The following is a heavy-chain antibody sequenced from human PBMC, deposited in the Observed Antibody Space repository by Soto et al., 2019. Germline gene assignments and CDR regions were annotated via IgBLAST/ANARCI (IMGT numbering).Heavy chain of an antibody. V-gene: IGHV1-2*02. Sequence: ASVKVSFKATGYTFSGYYMHWVRQAPGQGLEWMGWINPKSGGTYYLQKFQGRVTMTRDTSISSAYMELSRLSFDDTATYYCARGNSGDDDEFDYWGQGTPVTVSS. CDR1: GYTFSGYY. CDR2: INPKSGGT. D-gene: IGHD5-12*01. J-gene: IGHJ4*02. CDR3: ARGNSGDDDEFDY.